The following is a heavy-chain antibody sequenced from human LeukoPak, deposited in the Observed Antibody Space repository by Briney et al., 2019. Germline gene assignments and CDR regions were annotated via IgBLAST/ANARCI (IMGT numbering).Heavy chain of an antibody. D-gene: IGHD1-26*01. Sequence: GGSLRLSCAASGFTFSTYNMNWVRQAPGKGLEWVSHITSSSTNIYYADSVKGRFTISRDNAKNALSLQMNSLRADDTAVYYCVKDSPPRYSGSPPAYWGQGTLVTVSS. CDR2: ITSSSTNI. V-gene: IGHV3-48*01. J-gene: IGHJ4*02. CDR1: GFTFSTYN. CDR3: VKDSPPRYSGSPPAY.